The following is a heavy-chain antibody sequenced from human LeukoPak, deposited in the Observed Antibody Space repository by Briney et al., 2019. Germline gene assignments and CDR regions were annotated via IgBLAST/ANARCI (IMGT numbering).Heavy chain of an antibody. CDR2: IDPNRGGT. CDR3: AKTLDYGDYVGLEYFQH. D-gene: IGHD4-17*01. J-gene: IGHJ1*01. Sequence: ASVKVSCKASGYNFTDYYIHWVRQAPGQGLEWMGWIDPNRGGTRYAQNFQGRVTMTRDTSISTAYMELSRLRSDDTAVYYCAKTLDYGDYVGLEYFQHWGQGTLVTVSS. CDR1: GYNFTDYY. V-gene: IGHV1-2*02.